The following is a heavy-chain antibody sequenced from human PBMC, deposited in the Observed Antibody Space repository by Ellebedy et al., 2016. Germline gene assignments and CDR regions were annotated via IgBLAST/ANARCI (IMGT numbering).Heavy chain of an antibody. J-gene: IGHJ4*02. CDR1: GGSFSGYY. CDR2: INHSGST. V-gene: IGHV4-34*01. D-gene: IGHD6-19*01. Sequence: SETLSLXCAVYGGSFSGYYWSWIRQPPGKGLEWIGEINHSGSTNYNPSLKSRVTISVDTSKNQFSLKLSSVTAADTAVYYCARGRGWRYYFDYWGQGTLVTVSS. CDR3: ARGRGWRYYFDY.